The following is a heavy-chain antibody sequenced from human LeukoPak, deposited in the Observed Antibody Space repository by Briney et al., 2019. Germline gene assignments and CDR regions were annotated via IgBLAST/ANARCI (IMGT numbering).Heavy chain of an antibody. Sequence: PGGSLRLSCAASGFTFSSYGMHWVRQAPGKGLEWVAVISYDGSNKYYADSVKGRFTISRDNSKNTLYLQMNSLRAEDTAVYYCAKGAYYMDVWGKGTTVTVSS. CDR2: ISYDGSNK. CDR1: GFTFSSYG. V-gene: IGHV3-30*18. J-gene: IGHJ6*03. CDR3: AKGAYYMDV.